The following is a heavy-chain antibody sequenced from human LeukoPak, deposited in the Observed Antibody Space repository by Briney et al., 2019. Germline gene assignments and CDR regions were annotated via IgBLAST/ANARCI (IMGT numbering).Heavy chain of an antibody. CDR3: ARVDSSGWYGGIVY. CDR1: GFTFSSYS. J-gene: IGHJ4*02. CDR2: ISSSSSYI. V-gene: IGHV3-21*01. Sequence: GGSLRLSCAASGFTFSSYSMNWVRQAPGKGLEWVSSISSSSSYIYYADSVKGRFTISRDNAKNSLYLQMNSLRAEDTAVYYCARVDSSGWYGGIVYWGQGTLVTVSS. D-gene: IGHD6-19*01.